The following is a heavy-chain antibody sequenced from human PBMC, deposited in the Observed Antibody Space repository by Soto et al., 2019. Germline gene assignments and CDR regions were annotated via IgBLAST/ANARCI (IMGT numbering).Heavy chain of an antibody. CDR3: ARDGAGVPNYYYYGMDV. J-gene: IGHJ6*02. Sequence: GGSLRLSCAASGFTFSSYAMHWVRQAPGKGLERVAVISYDGSNKYYADSVKGRFTISSDNSKNTLYLQMNSLRAEDTAVYYCARDGAGVPNYYYYGMDVWGQGTTVTVSS. D-gene: IGHD1-26*01. CDR2: ISYDGSNK. CDR1: GFTFSSYA. V-gene: IGHV3-30-3*01.